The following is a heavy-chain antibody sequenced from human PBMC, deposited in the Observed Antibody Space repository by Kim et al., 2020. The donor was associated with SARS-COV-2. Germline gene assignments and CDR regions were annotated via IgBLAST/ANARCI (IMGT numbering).Heavy chain of an antibody. Sequence: SETLSLTCTVSGGSITNYYWSWIRQPPGKGLEWIANTYFGGYTNYNPSLKSRVTISLDTSKNHLSLKVNSVTAADTAVYYCSRQLGLNAFDIWGQGTTVT. CDR3: SRQLGLNAFDI. CDR2: TYFGGYT. V-gene: IGHV4-59*08. J-gene: IGHJ3*02. CDR1: GGSITNYY.